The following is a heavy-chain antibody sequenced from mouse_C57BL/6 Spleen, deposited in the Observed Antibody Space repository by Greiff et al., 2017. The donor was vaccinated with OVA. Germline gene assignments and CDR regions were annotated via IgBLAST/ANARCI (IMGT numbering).Heavy chain of an antibody. CDR3: ARSGTSYFDG. Sequence: QVQLQQSGPELVKPGASVKISCKASGYAFSSSWMNWVKQRPGKGLEWIGRIYPGDGDTNYNGKFKGKATLTADKSSSTAYMQLSSLTSADSAVYFCARSGTSYFDGWGEGTTLAVSS. CDR1: GYAFSSSW. CDR2: IYPGDGDT. J-gene: IGHJ2*01. D-gene: IGHD3-3*01. V-gene: IGHV1-82*01.